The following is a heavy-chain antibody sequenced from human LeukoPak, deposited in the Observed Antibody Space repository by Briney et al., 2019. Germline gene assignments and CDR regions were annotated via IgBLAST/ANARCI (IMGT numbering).Heavy chain of an antibody. Sequence: PSETLSLTCTVSGGSISSSSYYWGWIRQPPGKGLEWIGGIYYSGSTYYNPSLKSRVTISVDTSKNQFSLKLSSVTAADTAVYYCASVIGQLPPWGAFDIWGQGTMVTVSS. D-gene: IGHD2-2*01. CDR2: IYYSGST. CDR1: GGSISSSSYY. V-gene: IGHV4-39*07. J-gene: IGHJ3*02. CDR3: ASVIGQLPPWGAFDI.